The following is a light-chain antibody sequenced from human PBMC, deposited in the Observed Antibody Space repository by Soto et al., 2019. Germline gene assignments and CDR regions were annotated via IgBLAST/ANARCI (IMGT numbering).Light chain of an antibody. J-gene: IGLJ1*01. V-gene: IGLV2-8*01. CDR3: RSFAGSNSGG. CDR1: SSDVGGYNS. CDR2: EVS. Sequence: QSALTQPPSASGSPGQSVTISCTGTSSDVGGYNSVSWYQPHPGKAPKLMIYEVSKRPSGVPDRFAGSKSGNTASLSVYGLQAEDEADYYCRSFAGSNSGGFGTGTKLTVL.